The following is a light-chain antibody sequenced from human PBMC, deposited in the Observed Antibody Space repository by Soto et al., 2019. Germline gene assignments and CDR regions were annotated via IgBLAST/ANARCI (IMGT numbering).Light chain of an antibody. Sequence: ESVLTQSPTTLSLSVGERATLSCRASQIVSSNALAWFQQRPGQAPRVLIYSASSRATGIPDRFSGSGSGTDFTLTISRLEPEDVSVYYCQQYDNSPTFGQGTKVDIK. CDR3: QQYDNSPT. V-gene: IGKV3-20*01. J-gene: IGKJ1*01. CDR1: QIVSSNA. CDR2: SAS.